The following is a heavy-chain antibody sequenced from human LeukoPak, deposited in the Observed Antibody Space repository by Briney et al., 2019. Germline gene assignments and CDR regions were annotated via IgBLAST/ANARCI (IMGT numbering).Heavy chain of an antibody. CDR1: GFTFSTYA. D-gene: IGHD1-26*01. CDR3: AKDLGVGATTFDY. CDR2: IGGSGDRT. Sequence: PGGSLRLSCAASGFTFSTYAMTWVRQAPGKGLDWVSAIGGSGDRTSYADSVKGRFAISRDNSKNTLYLQLNSLRAEDTAIYYCAKDLGVGATTFDYWGQGTLVTVSS. J-gene: IGHJ4*02. V-gene: IGHV3-23*01.